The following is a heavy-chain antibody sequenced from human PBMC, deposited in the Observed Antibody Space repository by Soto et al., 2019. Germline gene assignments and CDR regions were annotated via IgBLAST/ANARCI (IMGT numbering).Heavy chain of an antibody. J-gene: IGHJ6*02. CDR3: ARNMDYLYGPGSGNGHGF. CDR1: GYTFTSYY. V-gene: IGHV1-2*02. CDR2: INPKFGDT. Sequence: QVQLVQSGAEVKEPGDSVRVSCEASGYTFTSYYIHWVRQAPGQGLEWMGWINPKFGDTTYAQDFQGRVSMTRDMFISTVFMEVRKPNPDRTAKYYRARNMDYLYGPGSGNGHGFWGQGTTVTVFS. D-gene: IGHD3-10*01.